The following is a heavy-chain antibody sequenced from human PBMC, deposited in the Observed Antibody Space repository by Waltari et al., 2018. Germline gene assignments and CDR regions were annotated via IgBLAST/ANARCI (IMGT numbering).Heavy chain of an antibody. J-gene: IGHJ6*02. Sequence: QVHLQQWGAGLLKPSETLSLTCGVSGGSFSGYYWTWTRQPPGKGLEWIGEINHSGSTNYNPSLKSRVTMSVDTSKSQFSLKLSSVTAADTAVYYCARGRCISTWFCQYYGVDVWGQGATVIVSS. V-gene: IGHV4-34*01. D-gene: IGHD2-8*01. CDR2: INHSGST. CDR3: ARGRCISTWFCQYYGVDV. CDR1: GGSFSGYY.